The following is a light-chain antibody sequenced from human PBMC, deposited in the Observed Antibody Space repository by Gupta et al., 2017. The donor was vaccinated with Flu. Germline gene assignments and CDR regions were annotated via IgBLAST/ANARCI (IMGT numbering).Light chain of an antibody. CDR2: GAS. J-gene: IGKJ3*01. Sequence: ARSCRSCRASQSVGSSLAWYQQKPGQSPRLLILGASTSATGIPARFSGSGSGTEFTLTISSLQSEDFAVYYCQHYNTWPPFSFGPGTKVDIK. V-gene: IGKV3D-15*01. CDR1: QSVGSS. CDR3: QHYNTWPPFS.